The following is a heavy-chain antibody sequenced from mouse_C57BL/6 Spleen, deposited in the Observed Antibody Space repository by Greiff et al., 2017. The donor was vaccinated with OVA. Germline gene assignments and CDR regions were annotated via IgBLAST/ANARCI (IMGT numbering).Heavy chain of an antibody. Sequence: EVQLQPSGPELVKPGASVKISCKASGYSFTDYNMNWVKQSNGKSLEWIGVINPNYGPTSYNQKFKGKATLTVDQSSSTADMQLNSLTSEDSAVYYCARNYYGSHWYFDVWGTGTTVTVSS. CDR1: GYSFTDYN. J-gene: IGHJ1*03. D-gene: IGHD1-1*01. V-gene: IGHV1-39*01. CDR2: INPNYGPT. CDR3: ARNYYGSHWYFDV.